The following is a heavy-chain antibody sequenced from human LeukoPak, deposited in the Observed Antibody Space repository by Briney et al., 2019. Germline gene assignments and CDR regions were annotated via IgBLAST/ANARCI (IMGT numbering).Heavy chain of an antibody. J-gene: IGHJ4*02. V-gene: IGHV3-9*01. CDR3: AKERYDGSGAAYDN. Sequence: GGSLRLSCAASGFIFHDSVMHWVRQAPGKGLEWVSGVSKKSDYMAYADSVKGRFTISRDNAKNSLYLQMNSLRAEDTALYYCAKERYDGSGAAYDNWGQGTLVTVSS. CDR2: VSKKSDYM. CDR1: GFIFHDSV. D-gene: IGHD3-10*01.